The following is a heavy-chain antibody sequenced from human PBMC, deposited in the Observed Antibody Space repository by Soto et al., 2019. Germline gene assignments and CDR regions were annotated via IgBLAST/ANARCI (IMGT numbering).Heavy chain of an antibody. V-gene: IGHV3-23*01. CDR1: GFTFSSYA. CDR2: ISGSGGST. CDR3: ANLDYGDYTSYYYYMDV. Sequence: PEGSLRLSCAASGFTFSSYAMSWVRQAPGKGLEWVSAISGSGGSTYYADSVKGRFTISRDNSKNTLYLQRNSLRAEDTAVYYCANLDYGDYTSYYYYMDVWGKGTTVTVSS. J-gene: IGHJ6*03. D-gene: IGHD4-17*01.